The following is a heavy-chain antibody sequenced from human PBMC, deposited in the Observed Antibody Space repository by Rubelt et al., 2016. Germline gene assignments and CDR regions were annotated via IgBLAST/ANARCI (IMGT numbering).Heavy chain of an antibody. Sequence: EVQLLESGGGLVQPGGSLRLSCAASGFTFSSYAMTWVRQAPGKGLEWVSAISASGGTTYYADSVRGRFTISRDNSKNTLYLQVTSMRAEDTAVYYCAKARPGSTGWLNWFDPWGQGTLVTVSS. J-gene: IGHJ5*02. CDR3: AKARPGSTGWLNWFDP. CDR2: ISASGGTT. V-gene: IGHV3-23*01. CDR1: GFTFSSYA. D-gene: IGHD6-19*01.